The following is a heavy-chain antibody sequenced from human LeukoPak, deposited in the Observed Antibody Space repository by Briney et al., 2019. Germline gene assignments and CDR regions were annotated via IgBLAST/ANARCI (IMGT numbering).Heavy chain of an antibody. CDR3: TRPSTVTTQYS. D-gene: IGHD4-17*01. CDR1: GFTFTAHT. Sequence: GGSLRLSCVASGFTFTAHTIHWVRQAPGKGLEWVANIKQDGSEKYYVDSVKGRFTISRDNAKNSLYLQMNSLRAEDTAVYYCTRPSTVTTQYSWGQGTLVTVSS. J-gene: IGHJ4*02. V-gene: IGHV3-7*01. CDR2: IKQDGSEK.